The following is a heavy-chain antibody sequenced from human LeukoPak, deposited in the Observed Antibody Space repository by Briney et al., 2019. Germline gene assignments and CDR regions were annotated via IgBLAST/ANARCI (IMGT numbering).Heavy chain of an antibody. CDR2: ISYDGSNK. J-gene: IGHJ6*02. CDR3: AKTRRGASGYYYYYYGMDV. D-gene: IGHD3-10*01. CDR1: GFTFSSYG. Sequence: GRSLRLSCAASGFTFSSYGMHWVRQAPGKGLEWVAVISYDGSNKYYADSVKGRFTISRDNSKNTLYLQMNSLRAEDTAVYYCAKTRRGASGYYYYYYGMDVRGQGTMVTVSS. V-gene: IGHV3-30*18.